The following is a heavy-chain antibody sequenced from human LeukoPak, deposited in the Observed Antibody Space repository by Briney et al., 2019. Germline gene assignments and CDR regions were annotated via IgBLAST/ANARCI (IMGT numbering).Heavy chain of an antibody. V-gene: IGHV3-15*01. J-gene: IGHJ5*02. Sequence: GGSLRLSCAASGLTFSNAWMSWVRQAPGKGLEWVGRIKSKTDGGTTDYAAPVKGRFTISRDDSKNTLYLQMNSLKTEDTAVYCCTTGSSSWDLPFDPWGQGTLVTVSS. CDR1: GLTFSNAW. D-gene: IGHD6-6*01. CDR2: IKSKTDGGTT. CDR3: TTGSSSWDLPFDP.